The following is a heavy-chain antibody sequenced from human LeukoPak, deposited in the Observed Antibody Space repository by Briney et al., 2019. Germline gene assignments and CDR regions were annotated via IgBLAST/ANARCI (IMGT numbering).Heavy chain of an antibody. CDR1: GYTFTSYA. CDR2: INTNTGNP. Sequence: GASVKVSCKASGYTFTSYAMNWVRQAPGQGLEWMGWINTNTGNPTYAQGFTGRFVFSLDTSVSTAYLQISSLKAEDTAVYYCARGWTGYCSSTSCYTYYGMDVWGQGTLVTVSS. J-gene: IGHJ6*02. CDR3: ARGWTGYCSSTSCYTYYGMDV. V-gene: IGHV7-4-1*02. D-gene: IGHD2-2*02.